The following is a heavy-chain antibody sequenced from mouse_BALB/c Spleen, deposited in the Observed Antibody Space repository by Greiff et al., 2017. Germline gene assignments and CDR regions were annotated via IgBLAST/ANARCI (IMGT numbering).Heavy chain of an antibody. V-gene: IGHV5-4*02. CDR1: GFTFSDYY. J-gene: IGHJ3*01. CDR3: ARDDYDYGWFAY. D-gene: IGHD2-4*01. Sequence: DVQLVESGGGLVKPGGSLKLSCAASGFTFSDYYMYWVRQTPEKRLEWVATISDGGSYTYYPDSVKGRFTISRDNAKNNLYLQMSSLKSEDTAMYYCARDDYDYGWFAYWGQGTLVTVSA. CDR2: ISDGGSYT.